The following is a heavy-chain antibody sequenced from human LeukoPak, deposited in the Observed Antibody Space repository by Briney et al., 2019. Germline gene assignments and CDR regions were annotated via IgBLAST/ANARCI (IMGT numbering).Heavy chain of an antibody. J-gene: IGHJ4*02. Sequence: GESLKISCKGSGYIFTTYWIGWVRQMPEKGLEWMGIIYPGDSDARYSPSFQGQVTISADKSISTAYLQWSSPKASDTAMYYCARRFSTTDPFDYWGQGTLVTVSS. CDR1: GYIFTTYW. CDR2: IYPGDSDA. D-gene: IGHD4-17*01. CDR3: ARRFSTTDPFDY. V-gene: IGHV5-51*01.